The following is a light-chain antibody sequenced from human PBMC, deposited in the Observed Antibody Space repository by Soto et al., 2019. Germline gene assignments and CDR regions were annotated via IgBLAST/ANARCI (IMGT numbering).Light chain of an antibody. V-gene: IGLV2-14*03. CDR1: SSDIGGYKY. CDR3: TSYASSSTPVV. CDR2: DVT. J-gene: IGLJ2*01. Sequence: QSALTQPASVSGSHGQSITISCTGTSSDIGGYKYVSWYQHHPGTAPKLMIYDVTNRPSGVSNRFSGSKSGNTASLTISGLQAEDEGDYYCTSYASSSTPVVFGGGTKVTVL.